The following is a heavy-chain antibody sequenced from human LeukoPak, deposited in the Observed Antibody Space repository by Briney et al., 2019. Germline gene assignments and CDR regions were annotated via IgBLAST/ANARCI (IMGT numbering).Heavy chain of an antibody. CDR1: GYTFTSYG. CDR2: ISAYNGNT. V-gene: IGHV1-18*01. Sequence: ASVKVSCKASGYTFTSYGISWVRQAPGQGLEWMGWISAYNGNTNYAQKLQGRVTMTTDTSTSTAYMELRSLRSDDTAVYYCAREPPLSYIFWSPQPPHYYYTRDVGGKGPTVTVSS. D-gene: IGHD3-3*01. J-gene: IGHJ6*03. CDR3: AREPPLSYIFWSPQPPHYYYTRDV.